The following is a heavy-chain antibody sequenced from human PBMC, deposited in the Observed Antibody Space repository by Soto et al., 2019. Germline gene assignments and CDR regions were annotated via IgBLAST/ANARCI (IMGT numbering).Heavy chain of an antibody. D-gene: IGHD3-3*01. CDR1: GGSITNSGNY. J-gene: IGHJ5*02. Sequence: SETLSLTCTVSGGSITNSGNYWGWIRQPPGKGLEWIGIIYYSGTTYYNPSLKSRVKMSVDTSRNQFSLKMKSMTAEDTAVYYCDRLIFFFGPYENWFDPWGQGTLVT. V-gene: IGHV4-39*01. CDR3: DRLIFFFGPYENWFDP. CDR2: IYYSGTT.